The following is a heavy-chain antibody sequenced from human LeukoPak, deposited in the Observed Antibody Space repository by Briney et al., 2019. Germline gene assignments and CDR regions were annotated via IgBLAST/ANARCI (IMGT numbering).Heavy chain of an antibody. D-gene: IGHD3/OR15-3a*01. V-gene: IGHV3-21*01. CDR2: ISSSSSYI. J-gene: IGHJ4*02. CDR1: GFTFSTYS. CDR3: ARGPSFRLWTYYFDY. Sequence: PGGSLRLSCAASGFTFSTYSMNWVRQAPGKGLEWVSSISSSSSYIYYADSVKGRFTISRDNARNSLYLQMNSLGAEDTAVYYCARGPSFRLWTYYFDYWGQGTLVTVSS.